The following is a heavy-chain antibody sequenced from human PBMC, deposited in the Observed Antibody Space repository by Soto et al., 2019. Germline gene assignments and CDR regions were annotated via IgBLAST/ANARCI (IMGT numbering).Heavy chain of an antibody. CDR1: GFTFSSYA. D-gene: IGHD3-10*01. V-gene: IGHV3-23*01. CDR2: ISGSGGST. J-gene: IGHJ6*02. CDR3: AKDYQLWFGELLHHYYYYGMGV. Sequence: PGGSLRLSCAASGFTFSSYAMSWVRQAPGKGLEWVSAISGSGGSTYYADSVKGRFTISRDNSKNTLYLQMNSLRAEDTAVYYCAKDYQLWFGELLHHYYYYGMGVWGQGTTVTVSS.